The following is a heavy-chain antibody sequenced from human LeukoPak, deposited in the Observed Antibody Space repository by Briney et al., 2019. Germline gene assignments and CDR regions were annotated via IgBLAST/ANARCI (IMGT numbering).Heavy chain of an antibody. V-gene: IGHV1-46*01. J-gene: IGHJ4*02. CDR1: GYTFTSYY. CDR3: ARLVVAAAMSDD. Sequence: GDSVKVSCKASGYTFTSYYMHWVRQAPGQGLEWMAIINPSGGSTSYAQKFQGRVTMTRDTSIRTAYMELSRLSSDATAVSYCARLVVAAAMSDDWGQGTLVTVSS. CDR2: INPSGGST. D-gene: IGHD2-2*01.